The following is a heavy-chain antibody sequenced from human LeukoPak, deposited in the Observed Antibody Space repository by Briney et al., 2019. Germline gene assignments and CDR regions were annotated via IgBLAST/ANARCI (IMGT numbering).Heavy chain of an antibody. Sequence: NTSETLSLTCTVSGGSISSYYWSWIRQPPGKGLEWIGEIYHSGSTNYNPSLKSRVTIPGDKTKNQFSLKLSSVTAADTAVYYCASAYGSGSYYSLPFDYWGQGTLVTVSS. J-gene: IGHJ4*02. CDR3: ASAYGSGSYYSLPFDY. CDR2: IYHSGST. CDR1: GGSISSYY. V-gene: IGHV4-59*12. D-gene: IGHD3-10*01.